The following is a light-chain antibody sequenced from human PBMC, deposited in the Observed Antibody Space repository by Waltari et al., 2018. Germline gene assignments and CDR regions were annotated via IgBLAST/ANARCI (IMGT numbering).Light chain of an antibody. J-gene: IGKJ5*01. CDR3: QQGSTIPIT. V-gene: IGKV3-15*01. CDR2: GSS. CDR1: QSVSSN. Sequence: EIVMTQSPATLSVSPGERATLSCRASQSVSSNLAWYQQKPGQAPRLLLYGSSPRATGIPARFSGSGSGTEFTLTISSLQSEDFATYYCQQGSTIPITFGQGTRLEI.